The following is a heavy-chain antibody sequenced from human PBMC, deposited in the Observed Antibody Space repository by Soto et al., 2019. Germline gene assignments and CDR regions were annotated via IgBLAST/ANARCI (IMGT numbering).Heavy chain of an antibody. V-gene: IGHV3-49*04. CDR1: GFTFFGYP. D-gene: IGHD5-12*01. J-gene: IGHJ4*02. CDR2: IRGKAYSGTT. CDR3: ARGYGGYETSPHFFDS. Sequence: GSLRLACTTSGFTFFGYPIILVRHSAFKWLEWVGFIRGKAYSGTTEYAASVQGRFTISRDDSKRIAYLQMDSLKTEDTAVYYCARGYGGYETSPHFFDSWGQGTLVTVSS.